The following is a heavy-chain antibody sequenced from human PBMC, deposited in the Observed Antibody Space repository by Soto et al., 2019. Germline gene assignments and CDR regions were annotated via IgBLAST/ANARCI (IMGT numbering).Heavy chain of an antibody. J-gene: IGHJ4*02. CDR1: GFTFSSYD. Sequence: EVQLAESGGGMVQPGGSLRLSCVASGFTFSSYDMHWVRQAPGKGLEYVSSISSNGGTTYYGNSVKGRFTISRDNSKNTLYLQMGSLRAEDMAGYYCVRLVAGNYDYWGQGTLVTVSS. V-gene: IGHV3-64*01. CDR2: ISSNGGTT. CDR3: VRLVAGNYDY. D-gene: IGHD1-7*01.